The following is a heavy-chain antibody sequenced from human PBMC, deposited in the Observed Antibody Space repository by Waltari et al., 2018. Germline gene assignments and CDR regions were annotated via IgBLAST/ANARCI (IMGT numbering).Heavy chain of an antibody. CDR2: INHSGST. CDR3: ARGGRIQLWLFGGYWFDP. V-gene: IGHV4-34*01. CDR1: GWSFSGYY. J-gene: IGHJ5*02. D-gene: IGHD5-18*01. Sequence: QVQLQQWGAGLLKPSETLSLTCAVYGWSFSGYYWRWIRHPPGTGLEWIGEINHSGSTNYNPSLKSRVTISVDTSKNQFSLKLSSVTAADTAVYYCARGGRIQLWLFGGYWFDPWGQGTLVTVSS.